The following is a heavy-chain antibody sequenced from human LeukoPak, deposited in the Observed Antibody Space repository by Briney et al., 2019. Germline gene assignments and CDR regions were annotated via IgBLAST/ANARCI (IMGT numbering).Heavy chain of an antibody. D-gene: IGHD3-10*01. Sequence: TGGSLRLSCAASGFTFSNYAMSWVRQAPGKGLEWVANIKEDGSEKYYVDSVKGRFTISRDNAKSSLYLQMNSLRAEDTAVYYCARERGDPMGRGVIIKHKYYYYMDVWGKGTTVTVSS. CDR2: IKEDGSEK. CDR1: GFTFSNYA. J-gene: IGHJ6*03. CDR3: ARERGDPMGRGVIIKHKYYYYMDV. V-gene: IGHV3-7*01.